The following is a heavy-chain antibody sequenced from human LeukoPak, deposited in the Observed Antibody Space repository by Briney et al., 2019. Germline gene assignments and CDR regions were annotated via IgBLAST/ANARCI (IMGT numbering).Heavy chain of an antibody. CDR2: IRSKANSYAT. CDR1: GFTFSGSA. V-gene: IGHV3-73*01. J-gene: IGHJ3*02. CDR3: TRLVVLLPGDSSGHRIHAFDI. D-gene: IGHD3-22*01. Sequence: GGSLRLSCAAPGFTFSGSAMHWVRQASGKGLEWVGRIRSKANSYATAYAASVKGRFTISRDDSKNTAYLQMNSLKTEDTAVYYCTRLVVLLPGDSSGHRIHAFDIWGQGTMVTVSS.